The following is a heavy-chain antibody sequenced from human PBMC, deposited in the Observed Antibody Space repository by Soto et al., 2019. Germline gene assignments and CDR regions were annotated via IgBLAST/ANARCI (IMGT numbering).Heavy chain of an antibody. CDR2: IYHRGST. V-gene: IGHV4-38-2*01. Sequence: SETLSLTCAVSGYSISSNYYWGWIRQPPGKGLKWIGSIYHRGSTSYSPSLWSRVAISADSSKNQFSLKLTSVPAADTALSYCVRAGRGDAFVIWGQRTMVT. CDR3: VRAGRGDAFVI. CDR1: GYSISSNYY. J-gene: IGHJ3*02. D-gene: IGHD3-10*01.